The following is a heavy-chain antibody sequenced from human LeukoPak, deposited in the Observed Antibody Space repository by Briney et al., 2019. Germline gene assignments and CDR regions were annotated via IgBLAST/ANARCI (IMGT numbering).Heavy chain of an antibody. D-gene: IGHD6-19*01. CDR1: GYTFTSYY. V-gene: IGHV1-46*01. CDR2: INPSGGST. J-gene: IGHJ4*02. CDR3: ARDVRWHSSGWDRPLFDY. Sequence: ASVKVSCKASGYTFTSYYMHWVRQAPGQGLEWMGIINPSGGSTSYAQKFQGRVTMTTDTSTTTAYMELRSLRSDDTAIYYCARDVRWHSSGWDRPLFDYWGQGNLVTVSS.